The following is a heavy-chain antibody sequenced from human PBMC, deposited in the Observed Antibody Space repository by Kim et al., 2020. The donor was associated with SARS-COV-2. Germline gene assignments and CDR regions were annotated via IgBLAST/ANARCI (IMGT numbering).Heavy chain of an antibody. CDR3: AKDPFSRSRAIREIGFDP. D-gene: IGHD3-10*01. CDR1: GFTFSSYA. J-gene: IGHJ5*02. V-gene: IGHV3-23*01. Sequence: GGSLRLSCAASGFTFSSYAMSWVRQAPGKGLEWVSAISGSGGSTYYADSVKGRFTISRDNSKNTLYLQMNSLRAEDTAVYYCAKDPFSRSRAIREIGFDPWGQGTLVTVSS. CDR2: ISGSGGST.